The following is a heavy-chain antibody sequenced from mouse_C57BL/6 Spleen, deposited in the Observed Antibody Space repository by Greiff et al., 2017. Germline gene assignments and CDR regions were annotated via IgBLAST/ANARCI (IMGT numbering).Heavy chain of an antibody. D-gene: IGHD1-1*01. Sequence: EVMLVESGGGLVQPGGSLSLSCAASGFTFTDYYMSWVRQPPGKALEWLGFIRNKANGYTTEYSASVKGRFTISRDNSQSILYLQMNALRAEDSATYYCASLLLFYAMDYWGQGTSVTVSS. V-gene: IGHV7-3*01. CDR3: ASLLLFYAMDY. CDR1: GFTFTDYY. J-gene: IGHJ4*01. CDR2: IRNKANGYTT.